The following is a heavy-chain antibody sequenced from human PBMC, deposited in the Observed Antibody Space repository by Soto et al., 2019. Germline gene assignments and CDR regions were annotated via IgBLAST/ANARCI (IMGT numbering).Heavy chain of an antibody. V-gene: IGHV3-23*01. D-gene: IGHD6-13*01. CDR2: ISGSGGTT. J-gene: IGHJ5*02. CDR1: GLIFNNYA. CDR3: AKVGQQLLLNWFGP. Sequence: GGSLRLSCVASGLIFNNYAMSWVRQTPGKGLEWVSTISGSGGTTYYADSVKGRFTISRDNSMNKLYLQMNSLRAEDTAVYYCAKVGQQLLLNWFGPRGQGTLVTVSS.